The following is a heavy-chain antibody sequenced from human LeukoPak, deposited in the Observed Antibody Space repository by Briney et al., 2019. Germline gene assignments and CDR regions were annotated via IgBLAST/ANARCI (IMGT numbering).Heavy chain of an antibody. Sequence: GGSLRLSCAASGFTVSSYEMNWVRQAPGKGLEWVSYISTSGSNIYYADSVKGRFTISRDNAKNSLFLQMNSLRAEDTAVYYCARDSSGYQWGQGTLVTVSS. V-gene: IGHV3-48*03. J-gene: IGHJ4*02. CDR3: ARDSSGYQ. CDR1: GFTVSSYE. CDR2: ISTSGSNI. D-gene: IGHD3-22*01.